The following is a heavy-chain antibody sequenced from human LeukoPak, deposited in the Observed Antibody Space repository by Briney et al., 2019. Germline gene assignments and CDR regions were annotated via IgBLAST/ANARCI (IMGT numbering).Heavy chain of an antibody. CDR3: ATQDGSWGY. V-gene: IGHV3-30*03. Sequence: GGSLRLSCAASGFSFSSYGMQWVRQAPGKGPEWVGVISYDGKVKYYGDSVKGRFTISRDNSKNTLYLQMNSLRAEDTAVYYCATQDGSWGYWGQGTLVTVSS. J-gene: IGHJ4*02. D-gene: IGHD6-13*01. CDR1: GFSFSSYG. CDR2: ISYDGKVK.